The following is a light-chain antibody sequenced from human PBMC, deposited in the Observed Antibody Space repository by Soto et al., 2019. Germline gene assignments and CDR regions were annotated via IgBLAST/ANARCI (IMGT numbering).Light chain of an antibody. CDR2: DTS. V-gene: IGKV3-15*01. CDR3: QRYDNWPLT. Sequence: VLTQSPGTLSLSPGERATLSCRASQSVSSYSLAWYQHKPGQTPRLLIYDTSTRATGVPARFSGSRSGTEFTLTINSLQSEDFAVYYCQRYDNWPLTFGGGTKVDIK. J-gene: IGKJ4*01. CDR1: QSVSSY.